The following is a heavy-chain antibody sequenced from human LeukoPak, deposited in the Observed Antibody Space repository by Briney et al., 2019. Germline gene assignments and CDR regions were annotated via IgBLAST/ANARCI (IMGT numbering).Heavy chain of an antibody. CDR1: GGSFSGYY. CDR2: INHSGST. J-gene: IGHJ4*02. V-gene: IGHV4-34*01. D-gene: IGHD5-12*01. Sequence: SETLSLTCAVYGGSFSGYYWSWIRQPPGKGLEWIGEINHSGSTNYNPSLKSRVTISVDTSKNQFSLKLSFVTAADTAVYYCARQGATIRHWGQGTLVTVSS. CDR3: ARQGATIRH.